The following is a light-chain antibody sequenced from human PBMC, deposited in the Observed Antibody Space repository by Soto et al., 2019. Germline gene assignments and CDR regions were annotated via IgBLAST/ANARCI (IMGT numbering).Light chain of an antibody. CDR1: QRVLYISNNKKS. J-gene: IGKJ4*02. V-gene: IGKV4-1*01. Sequence: DVVMTQTPDSLAVSLVERATINFKSSQRVLYISNNKKSLAWYQQKPGQPPKLLIYWASTGESRVPDRFSGSGSGTDFTLTSGRRQAEDVAVYYFQQDYSSIFTFGGRTKVKIK. CDR2: WAS. CDR3: QQDYSSIFT.